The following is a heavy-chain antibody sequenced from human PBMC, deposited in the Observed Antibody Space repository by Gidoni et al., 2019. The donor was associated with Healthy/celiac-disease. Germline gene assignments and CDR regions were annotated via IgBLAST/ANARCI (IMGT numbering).Heavy chain of an antibody. CDR1: GFTFSSYA. D-gene: IGHD5-12*01. V-gene: IGHV3-64*01. CDR3: ARSPPVDIVATIPLYYYYYYGMDV. Sequence: EVQLVESGGGLVQPGGSLRLSCAASGFTFSSYAMHWVRQAPGKGLDYVSAISSNGGSTYYANSVKGRFTISRDNSKNTLYLQMGSLRAEDMAVYYCARSPPVDIVATIPLYYYYYYGMDVWGQGTTVTVSS. J-gene: IGHJ6*02. CDR2: ISSNGGST.